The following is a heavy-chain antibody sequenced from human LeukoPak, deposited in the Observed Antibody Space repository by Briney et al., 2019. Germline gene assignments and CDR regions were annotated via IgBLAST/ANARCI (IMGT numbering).Heavy chain of an antibody. Sequence: GGSLRLSCVVSGFSFSNSYMTRIRQTPGKGLESLAYISGSGSDIYYADSVKGRFTISRDNAKNSLYLQLNSLRPEDTALYFCSTDPRSPLYWGHGTLVTVSS. CDR3: STDPRSPLY. J-gene: IGHJ4*01. CDR2: ISGSGSDI. V-gene: IGHV3-11*01. D-gene: IGHD1-14*01. CDR1: GFSFSNSY.